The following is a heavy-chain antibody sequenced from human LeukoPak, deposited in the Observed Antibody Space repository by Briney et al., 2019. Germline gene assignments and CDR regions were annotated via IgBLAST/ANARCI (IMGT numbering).Heavy chain of an antibody. CDR3: ARDGDYCSSTSCYVDY. V-gene: IGHV1-18*01. J-gene: IGHJ4*02. Sequence: ASVKVSCKASGYTFTSYGISWVRQAPGQGLEWMGWISAYNGNTNYAQKLQGRVTMTTDTSTSTAYMELRSLRSDDTAVYYCARDGDYCSSTSCYVDYWGQGTLVTVSS. CDR2: ISAYNGNT. D-gene: IGHD2-2*01. CDR1: GYTFTSYG.